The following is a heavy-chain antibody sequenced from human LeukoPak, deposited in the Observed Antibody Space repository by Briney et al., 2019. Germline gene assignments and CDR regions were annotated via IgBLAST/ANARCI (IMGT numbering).Heavy chain of an antibody. D-gene: IGHD6-19*01. CDR3: ARVSSSGWYAFDF. CDR1: GFTFSTYA. Sequence: GGSLRLPCAASGFTFSTYAIYWVRQAPGKGLEYVSGISGNGRNAYYGNSVKGRFTISRDNSKNTLYLQMGSLRAEDMGVYYCARVSSSGWYAFDFWGQGTMVTVSS. J-gene: IGHJ3*01. CDR2: ISGNGRNA. V-gene: IGHV3-64*01.